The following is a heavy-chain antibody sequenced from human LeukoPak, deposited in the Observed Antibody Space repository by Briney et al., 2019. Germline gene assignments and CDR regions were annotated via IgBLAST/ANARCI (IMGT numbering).Heavy chain of an antibody. Sequence: SETLSLTCSVYGVTINTYYWGWIRPPPGHGWVWRGYANSSGSAGSHTSLKRVVTISLDTPKKQFSLKVDSVTAADTAVYYCARSTRRYCGSASCFVYFFDQWGQGLLVTVSS. CDR3: ARSTRRYCGSASCFVYFFDQ. CDR1: GVTINTYY. V-gene: IGHV4-59*01. D-gene: IGHD2-2*01. CDR2: ANSSGSA. J-gene: IGHJ4*02.